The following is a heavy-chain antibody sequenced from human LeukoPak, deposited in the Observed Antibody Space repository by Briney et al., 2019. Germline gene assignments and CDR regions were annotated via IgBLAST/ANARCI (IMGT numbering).Heavy chain of an antibody. Sequence: SETLSLTCTVSGYSISSGYYWGWIRQPPGEGLEWIGEINHSGSTNYNSSLKSRVTISVDTSKNQFSLKLSSVTAADTAVYYCARGLLAGAFDIWGQGTMVTVSS. CDR1: GYSISSGYY. CDR3: ARGLLAGAFDI. V-gene: IGHV4-38-2*02. J-gene: IGHJ3*02. CDR2: INHSGST.